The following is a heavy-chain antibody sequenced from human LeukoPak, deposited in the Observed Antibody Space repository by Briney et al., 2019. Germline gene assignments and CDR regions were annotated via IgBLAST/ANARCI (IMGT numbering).Heavy chain of an antibody. J-gene: IGHJ4*02. CDR1: GFTFTNYW. Sequence: GGSLRLSCAASGFTFTNYWIHWVRQVPGKGLVWVSRINSDGTSTNFADSVKGRFTISRDNAKNTVYLQMSSLRVEDTAVCYCARDGPWERVDFDYWGQGTLVTVSS. CDR3: ARDGPWERVDFDY. CDR2: INSDGTST. D-gene: IGHD1-26*01. V-gene: IGHV3-74*01.